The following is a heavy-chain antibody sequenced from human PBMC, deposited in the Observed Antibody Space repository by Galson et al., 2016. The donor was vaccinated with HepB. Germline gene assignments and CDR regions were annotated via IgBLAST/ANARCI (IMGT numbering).Heavy chain of an antibody. CDR1: GFSFSDSY. CDR2: ISSSGSTI. J-gene: IGHJ6*02. CDR3: ARGHQLLWNGLDV. Sequence: SLRLSCAASGFSFSDSYMNWIRQAPGKGLEWVSYISSSGSTIYYADSVKGRFTISRDNARNSLYLQMNSLRDEDTAVYFCARGHQLLWNGLDVWGHGTTVTVSS. D-gene: IGHD3-10*01. V-gene: IGHV3-11*01.